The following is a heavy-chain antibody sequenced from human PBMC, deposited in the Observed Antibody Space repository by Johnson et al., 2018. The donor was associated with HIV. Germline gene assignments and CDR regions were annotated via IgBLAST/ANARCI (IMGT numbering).Heavy chain of an antibody. CDR2: ISYDGSNK. V-gene: IGHV3-30-3*01. CDR3: AKGGRGLAFDI. CDR1: GFTFSSYA. Sequence: QVQLVESGGGVVQPGRSLRLSCAASGFTFSSYAMHWVRQAPGKGLEWVAVISYDGSNKYYADSVKGRFTISRDNSKNTLYLQMNSLRAEDTAVYYSAKGGRGLAFDIWGQGTMVTVSS. D-gene: IGHD2-15*01. J-gene: IGHJ3*02.